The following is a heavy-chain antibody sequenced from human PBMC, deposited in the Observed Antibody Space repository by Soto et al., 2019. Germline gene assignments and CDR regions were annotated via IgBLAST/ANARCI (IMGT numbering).Heavy chain of an antibody. V-gene: IGHV4-30-2*03. CDR3: ARHNGPLYVGYYYDMDV. CDR1: GDTISTGGCT. Sequence: PSETLSLTCDVAGDTISTGGCTWACIRQPPGKALEWIGDTNHSGNPNYNPSLKSRVTISVDTSKNQFSLKLSSVTAADTAVYYCARHNGPLYVGYYYDMDVWGQGTTVPVS. CDR2: TNHSGNP. J-gene: IGHJ6*02. D-gene: IGHD3-16*01.